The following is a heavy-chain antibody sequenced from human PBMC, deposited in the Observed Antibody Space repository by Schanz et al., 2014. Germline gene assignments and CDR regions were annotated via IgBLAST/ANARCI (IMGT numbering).Heavy chain of an antibody. J-gene: IGHJ4*02. Sequence: EVQLLESGGGLVQPGGSLRLSCAASGFTFSTYAMSWVRQAPGKGLEWVSLISGSGGSTYYADSVKGRFTIYRANSKNTLYLKMSSLRAEDTAIYYCAAHETLSTTACYPSWGQGTLVAVSS. CDR3: AAHETLSTTACYPS. CDR1: GFTFSTYA. CDR2: ISGSGGST. V-gene: IGHV3-23*01. D-gene: IGHD2-2*01.